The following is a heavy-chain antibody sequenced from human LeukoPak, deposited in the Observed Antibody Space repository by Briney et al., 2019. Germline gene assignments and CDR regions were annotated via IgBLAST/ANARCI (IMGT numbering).Heavy chain of an antibody. Sequence: SETLSLTCSVSGGSFSGYYWSWIRQPPGKGLEWIGYVYYSGSTNYNPSPKSRVTISVDSSKNQFSLKLSSVTAADTAIYYCARQMTTLTTGRTFDIWGQGTMVTVSS. CDR2: VYYSGST. D-gene: IGHD4-17*01. CDR1: GGSFSGYY. CDR3: ARQMTTLTTGRTFDI. V-gene: IGHV4-59*01. J-gene: IGHJ3*02.